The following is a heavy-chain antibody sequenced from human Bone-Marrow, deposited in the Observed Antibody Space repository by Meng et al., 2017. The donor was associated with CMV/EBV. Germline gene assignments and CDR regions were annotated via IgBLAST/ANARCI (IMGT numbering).Heavy chain of an antibody. CDR3: ARVYYYDSSFAD. Sequence: GESLKISCAASGFTFSSYSMNWVRQAPGKGLEWVSSISSSSSYIYYADSVKGRFTISRDNAKNSLYLQMNSLRAEDTAVYYCARVYYYDSSFADWGPGKLVNLSS. J-gene: IGHJ4*02. CDR1: GFTFSSYS. D-gene: IGHD3-22*01. V-gene: IGHV3-21*01. CDR2: ISSSSSYI.